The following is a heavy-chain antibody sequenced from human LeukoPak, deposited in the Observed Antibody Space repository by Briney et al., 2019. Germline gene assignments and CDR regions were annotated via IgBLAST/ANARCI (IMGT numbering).Heavy chain of an antibody. J-gene: IGHJ4*02. CDR2: INGGGDAT. V-gene: IGHV3-23*01. CDR1: RLTFTSSA. D-gene: IGHD6-13*01. CDR3: ARESSWSFDY. Sequence: PGGSLRLSCAASRLTFTSSAISWVRQAPGKGLEWLSTINGGGDATYYADSVKDRFTISRDNSKNTLYLQMNSLRAEDTALYYCARESSWSFDYWGQGTLVTVSS.